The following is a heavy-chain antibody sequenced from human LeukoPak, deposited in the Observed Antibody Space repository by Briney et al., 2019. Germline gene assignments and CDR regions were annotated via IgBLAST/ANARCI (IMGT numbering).Heavy chain of an antibody. CDR2: ISSSSSYI. Sequence: PGGSLRLSCAASGFTFSSYSMNWVRQAPGKGLEWVSSISSSSSYIYCADSVKGRFTISRDNAKNSLYLQMNSLRAEDTAVYYCARDPWYRSGWYPDYWGQGTLVTVSS. V-gene: IGHV3-21*01. D-gene: IGHD6-19*01. CDR3: ARDPWYRSGWYPDY. J-gene: IGHJ4*02. CDR1: GFTFSSYS.